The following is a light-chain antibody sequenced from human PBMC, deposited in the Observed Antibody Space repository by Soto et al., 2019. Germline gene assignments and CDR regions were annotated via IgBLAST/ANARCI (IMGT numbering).Light chain of an antibody. CDR2: DAS. Sequence: EIVLTQSPGTLSLSPGERATLSCRAIQTVTRSYLAWYQQKPGQAPRLLIYDASNRATGIPARFSGSGSGTDFTLTISSLEPEDFAVYYCQQRSNWPPWTFGQGTKV. CDR3: QQRSNWPPWT. V-gene: IGKV3-11*01. J-gene: IGKJ1*01. CDR1: QTVTRSY.